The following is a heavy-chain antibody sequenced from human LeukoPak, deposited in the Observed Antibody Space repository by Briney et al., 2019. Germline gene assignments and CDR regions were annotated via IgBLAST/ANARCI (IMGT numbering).Heavy chain of an antibody. D-gene: IGHD1-1*01. Sequence: SETLSLTCTVSGGSITSGGYYWSWIRQHPGKGLEWIGNLHYSGNTYYNPSLKSRATISVDTAKNQFSLELSSVTAADTAVYYCAREDGTTNNWFDPWGQGTLVTVSS. CDR1: GGSITSGGYY. CDR2: LHYSGNT. J-gene: IGHJ5*02. V-gene: IGHV4-31*03. CDR3: AREDGTTNNWFDP.